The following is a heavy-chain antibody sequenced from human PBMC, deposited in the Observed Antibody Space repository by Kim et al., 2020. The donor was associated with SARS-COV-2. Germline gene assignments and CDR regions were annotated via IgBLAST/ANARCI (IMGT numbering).Heavy chain of an antibody. CDR1: GFTFSDYY. V-gene: IGHV3-11*05. CDR3: ARVRLFVAAAGTGWFDP. Sequence: GGSLRLSCAASGFTFSDYYMSWIRQAPGKGLEWVSYISSSSSYTNYADSVKGRFTISRDNAKNSLYLQMNSLRAEDTAVYYCARVRLFVAAAGTGWFDPWGQGTLVTVSS. J-gene: IGHJ5*02. CDR2: ISSSSSYT. D-gene: IGHD6-13*01.